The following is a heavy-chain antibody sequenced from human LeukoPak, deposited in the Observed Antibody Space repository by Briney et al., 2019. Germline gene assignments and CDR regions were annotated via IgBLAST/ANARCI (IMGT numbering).Heavy chain of an antibody. CDR1: GYTFTGYY. V-gene: IGHV1-2*02. CDR2: INPNSGGT. CDR3: ARPLYNWNDEYFDY. J-gene: IGHJ4*02. D-gene: IGHD1-1*01. Sequence: ASVKVSCKASGYTFTGYYMHWVRQAPGQGLEWMGWINPNSGGTNYAQKFQGRVTMTRDTSISTACMELSRLRSDDTAVYYCARPLYNWNDEYFDYWGQGTLVTVSS.